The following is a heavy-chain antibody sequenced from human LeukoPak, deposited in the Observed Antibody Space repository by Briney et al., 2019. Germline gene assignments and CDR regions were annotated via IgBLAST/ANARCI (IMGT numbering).Heavy chain of an antibody. D-gene: IGHD4-17*01. Sequence: SETLSLTCTVSGGSISSGGYYWSWIRQHPGEGLEWIGYIYYSGSTYYNPSLKSRVTISVDTSKNQFSLKLSSVTAADTAVYYCARETTVTDRAFDYWGQGTLVTVSS. CDR3: ARETTVTDRAFDY. J-gene: IGHJ4*02. V-gene: IGHV4-31*03. CDR2: IYYSGST. CDR1: GGSISSGGYY.